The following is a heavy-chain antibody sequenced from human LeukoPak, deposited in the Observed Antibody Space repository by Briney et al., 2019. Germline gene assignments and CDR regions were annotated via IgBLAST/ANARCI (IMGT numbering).Heavy chain of an antibody. V-gene: IGHV3-48*02. CDR3: ARGRSGWYWDY. Sequence: PGGSLRLSCTASGFTFSSYSMNWVRQAPGKGLEWLSYISSTSGTIYQADSVKGRFTISRDNDENSLFLQMSSLRDEDTGVYYCARGRSGWYWDYWGQGTLVTVSS. D-gene: IGHD6-19*01. J-gene: IGHJ4*02. CDR1: GFTFSSYS. CDR2: ISSTSGTI.